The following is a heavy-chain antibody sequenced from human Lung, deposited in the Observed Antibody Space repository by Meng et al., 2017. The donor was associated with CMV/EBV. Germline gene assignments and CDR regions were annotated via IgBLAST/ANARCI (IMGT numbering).Heavy chain of an antibody. CDR3: ARDPYATGWAG. J-gene: IGHJ4*02. CDR1: GGSISISTW. V-gene: IGHV4-4*02. CDR2: IYHSGGT. Sequence: QMQLQESGPGRGKPSGTLSLTGAVAGGSISISTWWSWVRQPPGKGLEWIGEIYHSGGTNYNPSLRGRVTISLDKSKNQFSLTLRSVTAADTAVYYCARDPYATGWAGWGQGTLVTVSS. D-gene: IGHD6-19*01.